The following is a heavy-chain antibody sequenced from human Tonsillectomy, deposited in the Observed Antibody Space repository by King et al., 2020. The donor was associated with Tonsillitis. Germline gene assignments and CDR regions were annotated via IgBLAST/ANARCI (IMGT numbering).Heavy chain of an antibody. V-gene: IGHV4-39*01. CDR1: GGSISSSSYY. CDR2: IYYSGST. CDR3: ARRGGLTFWICYFDL. J-gene: IGHJ2*01. D-gene: IGHD2-15*01. Sequence: QLQESGPGLVKPSETLSLTCTVSGGSISSSSYYWGWIRQPPGKGLEWIGSIYYSGSTYYNPSLKSRVTISVDTSKKQFSLKLSAVTAADTAVYYCARRGGLTFWICYFDLWGRGTLVTVSS.